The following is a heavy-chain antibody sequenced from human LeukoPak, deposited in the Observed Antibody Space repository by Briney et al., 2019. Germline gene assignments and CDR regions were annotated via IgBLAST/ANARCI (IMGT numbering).Heavy chain of an antibody. J-gene: IGHJ5*02. CDR1: GYTFTSYG. D-gene: IGHD2-2*01. CDR2: IIPIFGTA. V-gene: IGHV1-69*13. Sequence: ASVKVSCKASGYTFTSYGISWVRQAPGQGLEWMGGIIPIFGTANYAQKFQGRVTITADESTSTAYMELSSLRSEDTAVYYCASEGSTSSNWFDPWGQGTLVTVSS. CDR3: ASEGSTSSNWFDP.